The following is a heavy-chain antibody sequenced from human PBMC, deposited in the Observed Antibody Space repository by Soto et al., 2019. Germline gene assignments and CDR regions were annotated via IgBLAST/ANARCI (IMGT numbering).Heavy chain of an antibody. D-gene: IGHD4-17*01. J-gene: IGHJ5*02. CDR3: ARVVYGDYGGGWFDP. Sequence: QVQLVQSGAEVKKPGASVKVSCKASGYTFTSYYMHWVRQAPGQGLEWMGIINPSGGSTSYAQKFQGRVTMTRDTSTSTVYRELSSLRSEDTAVYYCARVVYGDYGGGWFDPWGQGTLVTVSS. V-gene: IGHV1-46*03. CDR1: GYTFTSYY. CDR2: INPSGGST.